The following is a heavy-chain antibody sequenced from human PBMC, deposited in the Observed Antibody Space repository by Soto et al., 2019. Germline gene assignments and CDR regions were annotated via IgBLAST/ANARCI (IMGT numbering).Heavy chain of an antibody. CDR2: IYPGDSDT. CDR3: ARTAAAGKYYYGMEV. D-gene: IGHD6-13*01. CDR1: GYSFTSYW. V-gene: IGHV5-51*01. Sequence: PVESLKIPCKGSGYSFTSYWIGWVRQMPGKGLESMGIIYPGDSDTRYSPSFQGQVTISADKSISTAYLQWSSLKASDTAMYYCARTAAAGKYYYGMEVWGQGTTVTVSS. J-gene: IGHJ6*02.